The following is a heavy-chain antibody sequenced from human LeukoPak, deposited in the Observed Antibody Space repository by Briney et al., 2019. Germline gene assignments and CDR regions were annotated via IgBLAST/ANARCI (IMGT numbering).Heavy chain of an antibody. CDR3: AGGQGWHFDL. CDR1: GISLSSLW. Sequence: GGSLRLSCAASGISLSSLWMSWFRQAPGKGLEWVADIRQDGSDEHYVASVKGRFTTSRDSTSLFLQMNSLRAEDTAVYYCAGGQGWHFDLWGRGTLITVSS. D-gene: IGHD2-15*01. CDR2: IRQDGSDE. V-gene: IGHV3-7*01. J-gene: IGHJ2*01.